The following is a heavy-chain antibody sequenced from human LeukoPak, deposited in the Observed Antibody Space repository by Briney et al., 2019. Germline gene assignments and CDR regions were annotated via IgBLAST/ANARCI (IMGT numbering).Heavy chain of an antibody. Sequence: SETLSLTCTVSGASINSAGYYWSWIRQLPGKGLEWIGYISYTGSTYYNPSLKSRVIISRDTSKNQFSLKLSSVTAADTAIYFCARGDYWGQGTLVTVSS. J-gene: IGHJ4*02. CDR2: ISYTGST. CDR1: GASINSAGYY. CDR3: ARGDY. V-gene: IGHV4-31*03.